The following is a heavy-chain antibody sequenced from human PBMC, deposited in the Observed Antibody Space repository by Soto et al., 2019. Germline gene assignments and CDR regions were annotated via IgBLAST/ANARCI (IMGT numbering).Heavy chain of an antibody. V-gene: IGHV1-69*06. CDR2: IMPIFGTA. CDR3: ARDRRDARIAAAGRLYYYYGMDF. D-gene: IGHD6-13*01. Sequence: SVKVSCKGSGGTFSSYAISWVRQAPGQGREWMGGIMPIFGTANYAQKFQGRVTITADKSTSTAYMELSSLRSEDPAVYYCARDRRDARIAAAGRLYYYYGMDFCGQGPPVTVSS. J-gene: IGHJ6*02. CDR1: GGTFSSYA.